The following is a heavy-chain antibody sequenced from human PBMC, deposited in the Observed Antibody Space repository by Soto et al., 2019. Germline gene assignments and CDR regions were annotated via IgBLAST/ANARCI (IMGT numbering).Heavy chain of an antibody. CDR3: ARDQRTGMYNWFDP. CDR1: GGSISSRGYY. D-gene: IGHD1-1*01. V-gene: IGHV4-31*03. J-gene: IGHJ5*02. Sequence: PSETXSLTCPVSGGSISSRGYYWSCIRQHPGKGLEWIGYIYYSGSTYYNPSLKSRVTISVDTSKNQFSLKLSSVTAADTAVYYCARDQRTGMYNWFDPWGQGTLVTVSS. CDR2: IYYSGST.